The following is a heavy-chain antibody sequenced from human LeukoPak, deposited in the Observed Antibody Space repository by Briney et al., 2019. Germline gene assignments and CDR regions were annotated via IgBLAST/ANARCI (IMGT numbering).Heavy chain of an antibody. D-gene: IGHD2-15*01. CDR1: GGSISSSSYY. CDR2: IYYSGST. J-gene: IGHJ6*03. CDR3: ARDQGYCSGGSCSPYYYYYMDV. Sequence: PSETLSLTCTVSGGSISSSSYYWGWIRQPPGKGLEWIGSIYYSGSTYYNPSLKSRVTISVDTSKNQFSLQLNSVTPEDTAVYYCARDQGYCSGGSCSPYYYYYMDVWGKGTTVTVSS. V-gene: IGHV4-39*07.